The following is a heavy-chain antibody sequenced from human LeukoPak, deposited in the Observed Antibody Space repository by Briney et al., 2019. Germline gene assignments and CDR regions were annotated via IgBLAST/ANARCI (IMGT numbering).Heavy chain of an antibody. V-gene: IGHV3-7*05. CDR2: IKQDGSDK. J-gene: IGHJ4*02. CDR1: GFTFSSYW. Sequence: GGSLRLSCAASGFTFSSYWMSWVRQAPGKGLEWVTNIKQDGSDKYYVDSVKGRFTISRDNAKNSLYLQMNSLRAEDTAVYYCARSLGYCSAGSCFPFDYWGQGTLVTVSS. CDR3: ARSLGYCSAGSCFPFDY. D-gene: IGHD2-15*01.